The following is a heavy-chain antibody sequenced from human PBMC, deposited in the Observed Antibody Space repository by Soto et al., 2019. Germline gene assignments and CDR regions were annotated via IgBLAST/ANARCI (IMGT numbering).Heavy chain of an antibody. CDR2: ISAYNGNT. CDR1: GYTSISYA. V-gene: IGHV1-18*01. CDR3: ATDESRSIDP. Sequence: ASVKVSCKASGYTSISYAVNWVRQAPGQGLEWMGRISAYNGNTNYAQKFQGRVTMTTDTSTSTAWMELRILRSDDTDVYYCATDESRSIDPWGQGTLVTVSS. J-gene: IGHJ5*02.